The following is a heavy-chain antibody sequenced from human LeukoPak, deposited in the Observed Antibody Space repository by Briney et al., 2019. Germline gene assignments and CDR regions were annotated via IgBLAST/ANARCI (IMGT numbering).Heavy chain of an antibody. CDR2: INPSGGST. D-gene: IGHD6-19*01. Sequence: ASVKVSCKASGYTFTSYYMHWVRQAPGQGLEWMGIINPSGGSTSYAQKFQGRVTMTRDTSTSTVYMELSSLRAEDTAVYYCARRESSGWYVDYWGQGTLVTVSP. CDR1: GYTFTSYY. V-gene: IGHV1-46*01. CDR3: ARRESSGWYVDY. J-gene: IGHJ4*02.